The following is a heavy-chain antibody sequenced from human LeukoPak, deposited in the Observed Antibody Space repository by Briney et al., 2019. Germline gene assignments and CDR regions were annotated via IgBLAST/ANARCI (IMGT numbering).Heavy chain of an antibody. CDR2: INHSGST. D-gene: IGHD4-11*01. CDR1: GGSISSSSYY. J-gene: IGHJ6*02. Sequence: SETLSLTCTVSGGSISSSSYYWGWIRQPPGKGLEWIGEINHSGSTNYNPSLKSRVTISVDTSKNQFSLKLSSVTAADTAVYYCARVTTVAGRLIFYYYYYGMDVWGQGTTVTVSS. V-gene: IGHV4-39*07. CDR3: ARVTTVAGRLIFYYYYYGMDV.